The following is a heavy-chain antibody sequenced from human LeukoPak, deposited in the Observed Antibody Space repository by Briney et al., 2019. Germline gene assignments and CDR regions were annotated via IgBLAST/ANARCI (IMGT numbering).Heavy chain of an antibody. D-gene: IGHD3-22*01. V-gene: IGHV3-21*01. J-gene: IGHJ3*02. CDR1: GFTLSCSI. Sequence: GESLRHSCSASGFTLSCSIVNCVPQAPGKGLGSISSIISSSSYTYYAYSVKGRFTISRDNAKNSLYLQMNSLRAEDTAVYYCARVPTMIVVFDAFDIWGQGTMVTVSS. CDR3: ARVPTMIVVFDAFDI. CDR2: IISSSSYT.